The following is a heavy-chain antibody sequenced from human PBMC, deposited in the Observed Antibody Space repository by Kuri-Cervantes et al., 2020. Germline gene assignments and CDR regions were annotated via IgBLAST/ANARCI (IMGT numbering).Heavy chain of an antibody. Sequence: ASVKVSCKASGYTFISYAMHWVRQAPGQRLEWMGWINGGNGNTKYSQKFQGRVTITRDTSASTAYMELSSLRSEDTAVYYCAREVYYGSGSYYGVDYWGQGTLVTVSS. J-gene: IGHJ4*02. CDR2: INGGNGNT. V-gene: IGHV1-3*01. CDR3: AREVYYGSGSYYGVDY. D-gene: IGHD3-10*01. CDR1: GYTFISYA.